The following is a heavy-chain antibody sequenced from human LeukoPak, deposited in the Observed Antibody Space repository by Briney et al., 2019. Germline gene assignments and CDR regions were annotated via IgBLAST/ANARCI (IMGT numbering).Heavy chain of an antibody. CDR1: GFTVSSNY. V-gene: IGHV3-53*05. CDR3: AKDRYYFVDV. Sequence: GGSLRPSCAASGFTVSSNYMSWVRQAPGKGLEWVSVIYSGGSTYYADSVKDRFTISRDNSKNTVSLQMNSLRVDDTAVYYCAKDRYYFVDVWGKGTTVTISS. J-gene: IGHJ6*03. CDR2: IYSGGST.